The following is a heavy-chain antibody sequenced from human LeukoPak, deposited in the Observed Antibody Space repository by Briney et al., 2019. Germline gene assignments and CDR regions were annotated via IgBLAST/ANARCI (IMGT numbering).Heavy chain of an antibody. D-gene: IGHD2-2*02. CDR3: TRDHDVVVPAATPDY. CDR2: ISTYDGNT. V-gene: IGHV1-18*01. Sequence: ASVKVSCKASGYTFTSYGISWVRQAPGQGLEWLGWISTYDGNTKSIETLQGRVTMTTDTSTNTVYMELRSLTSADTAVYYCTRDHDVVVPAATPDYWGQGTLVTVSS. J-gene: IGHJ4*02. CDR1: GYTFTSYG.